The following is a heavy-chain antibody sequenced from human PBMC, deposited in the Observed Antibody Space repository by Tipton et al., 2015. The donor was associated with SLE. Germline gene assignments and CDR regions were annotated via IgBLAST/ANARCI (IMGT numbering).Heavy chain of an antibody. V-gene: IGHV4-39*07. Sequence: TLSLTCTVYGGSFSGYYWGWIRQPPGKGLEWIGTIYYTGSTFYTPPLKSRVTISVDTSKNQFSLNLSSVTAADTAVYYCARDEYRYDTTGYHLLGHFDFWGRGTLVTVSS. J-gene: IGHJ4*02. CDR3: ARDEYRYDTTGYHLLGHFDF. CDR2: IYYTGST. D-gene: IGHD3-22*01. CDR1: GGSFSGYY.